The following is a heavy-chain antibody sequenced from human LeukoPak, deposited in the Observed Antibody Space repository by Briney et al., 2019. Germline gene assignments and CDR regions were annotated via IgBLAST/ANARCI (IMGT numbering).Heavy chain of an antibody. J-gene: IGHJ6*02. CDR3: AREGMVRGVIGSYYHYGMDV. CDR2: INPNSGGT. D-gene: IGHD3-10*01. CDR1: GYTFTGYY. Sequence: ASVKVSCKASGYTFTGYYMHWVRQAPGQGLEWRGWINPNSGGTNYAQKFQGRVTMTRDTSISTAYMELSRLRSDDTAVYYCAREGMVRGVIGSYYHYGMDVWGQGTTVTVSS. V-gene: IGHV1-2*02.